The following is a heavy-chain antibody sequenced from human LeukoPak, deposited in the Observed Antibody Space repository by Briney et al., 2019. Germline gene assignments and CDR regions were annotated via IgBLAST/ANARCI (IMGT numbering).Heavy chain of an antibody. CDR2: ISGSGGST. D-gene: IGHD6-13*01. Sequence: GGSLRLSCAASGFTFSSYAMSWVRQAPGKGLEWVSTISGSGGSTYYADSVKGRFTISKDNSKNTVYLQMNDLRVDDTAVYYCAKAASSSWPSYQYGMDVWGQGTTVTVSS. J-gene: IGHJ6*02. V-gene: IGHV3-23*01. CDR1: GFTFSSYA. CDR3: AKAASSSWPSYQYGMDV.